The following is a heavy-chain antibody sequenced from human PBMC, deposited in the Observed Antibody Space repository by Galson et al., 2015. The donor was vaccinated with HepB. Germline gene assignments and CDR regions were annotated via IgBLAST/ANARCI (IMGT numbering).Heavy chain of an antibody. CDR1: GYTFTRYG. J-gene: IGHJ4*02. V-gene: IGHV1-18*01. Sequence: SVKVSCKASGYTFTRYGISWVRQAPGQGLEWMGWISAYNGNTNYAQKLQGRVTMTTDTSTSTAYMELRSLRSDDTAVYYCVRDFEWELLPKDWGQGTLVTVSS. D-gene: IGHD1-26*01. CDR2: ISAYNGNT. CDR3: VRDFEWELLPKD.